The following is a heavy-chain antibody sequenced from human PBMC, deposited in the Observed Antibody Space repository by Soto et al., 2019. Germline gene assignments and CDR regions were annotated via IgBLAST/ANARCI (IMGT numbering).Heavy chain of an antibody. CDR3: ARAVGSLSGMDV. D-gene: IGHD3-16*02. V-gene: IGHV1-8*01. Sequence: QVQLVQSGAEVKKPGASVKVSCKASGYTFTSYDINWVRQATGQGLEWMGWMNPNIDNTGYAPKFQGRVTMTRNTSINTAFMELSSLRSAETAVYFCARAVGSLSGMDVWGQGTTVTVSS. J-gene: IGHJ6*02. CDR1: GYTFTSYD. CDR2: MNPNIDNT.